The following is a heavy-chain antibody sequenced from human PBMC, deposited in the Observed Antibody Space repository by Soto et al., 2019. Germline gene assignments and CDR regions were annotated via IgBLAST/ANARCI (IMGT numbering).Heavy chain of an antibody. Sequence: ESGGGLVQPGGSLRLSCAASGFTFSSYVMSWVRQAPGKGLEWVSAISGSGGSTYYADSVKGRFTISRDNSKNTLYLQMNSLRAEDTAVYYCAKGKGYCSGGSCSHFDYWGQGTLVTVSS. D-gene: IGHD2-15*01. CDR1: GFTFSSYV. CDR3: AKGKGYCSGGSCSHFDY. CDR2: ISGSGGST. V-gene: IGHV3-23*01. J-gene: IGHJ4*02.